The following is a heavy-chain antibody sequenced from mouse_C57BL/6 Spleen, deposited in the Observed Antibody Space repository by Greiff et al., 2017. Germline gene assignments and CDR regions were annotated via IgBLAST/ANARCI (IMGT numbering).Heavy chain of an antibody. D-gene: IGHD2-4*01. Sequence: EVKLVESGPGLVKPSQSLSLTCSVTGYSITSGYYWNWIRQFPGNKLEWMGYISYDGSNNYNPSLKNRISITRDTSKNQFFLKLNSVTTEDTATYYCARDAYDYDGYWYFDVWGTGTTVTVSS. CDR3: ARDAYDYDGYWYFDV. CDR2: ISYDGSN. CDR1: GYSITSGYY. J-gene: IGHJ1*03. V-gene: IGHV3-6*01.